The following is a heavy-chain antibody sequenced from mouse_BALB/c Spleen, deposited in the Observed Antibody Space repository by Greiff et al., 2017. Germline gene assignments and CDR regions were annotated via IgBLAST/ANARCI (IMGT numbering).Heavy chain of an antibody. CDR1: GYTFTDYA. V-gene: IGHV1S137*01. CDR2: ISTYYGDA. Sequence: VQLQQSGAELVRPGVSVKISCKGSGYTFTDYAMHWVKQSPAKSLEWIGVISTYYGDASYNQKFKGKATMTVDKSSSTAYMELARLTSEDSAIYYCARGATVPFDYWGQGTTLTVSS. J-gene: IGHJ2*01. D-gene: IGHD1-1*01. CDR3: ARGATVPFDY.